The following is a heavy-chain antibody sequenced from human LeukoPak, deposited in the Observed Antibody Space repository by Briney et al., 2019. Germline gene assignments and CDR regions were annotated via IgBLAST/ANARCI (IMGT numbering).Heavy chain of an antibody. V-gene: IGHV3-23*01. CDR1: GFTFSSYS. D-gene: IGHD5-12*01. Sequence: GGSLRLSCAASGFTFSSYSMNWVRQAPGKGLEWVSGISPSGGITYYTDSVKGRFTISRDNSKNTQSLQMNSLRAEDTAVYYCATDLASGYDYRGYFDYWGQGTLVTVSS. CDR2: ISPSGGIT. CDR3: ATDLASGYDYRGYFDY. J-gene: IGHJ4*02.